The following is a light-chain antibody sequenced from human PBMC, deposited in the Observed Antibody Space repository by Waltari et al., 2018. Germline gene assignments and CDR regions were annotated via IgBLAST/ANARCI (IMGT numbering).Light chain of an antibody. CDR3: QQYNRLT. J-gene: IGKJ4*01. CDR1: QSISSW. CDR2: DAS. Sequence: DIQMTQSPSTLSASVGDRVTITCRASQSISSWLAWYQQKPGKAPKLLIYDASSLESGVPSRVSGSGSGTEFTLTISSLQPDDFATYYCQQYNRLTFGGGTKVEIK. V-gene: IGKV1-5*01.